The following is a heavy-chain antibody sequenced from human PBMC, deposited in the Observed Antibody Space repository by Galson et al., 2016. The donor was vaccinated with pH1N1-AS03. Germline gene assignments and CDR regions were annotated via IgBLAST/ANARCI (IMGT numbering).Heavy chain of an antibody. CDR2: ISSSSSYT. CDR3: ARPKNGGNSQVNAFDL. J-gene: IGHJ3*01. Sequence: SLRLSCAASGFTFSDYHMSWIRQAPGKGLEWVSYISSSSSYTNYADSVKGRFTISRDNAENSLFLQMNSLRAEDTAVYYCARPKNGGNSQVNAFDLWGQGTMVTVSS. D-gene: IGHD4-23*01. CDR1: GFTFSDYH. V-gene: IGHV3-11*06.